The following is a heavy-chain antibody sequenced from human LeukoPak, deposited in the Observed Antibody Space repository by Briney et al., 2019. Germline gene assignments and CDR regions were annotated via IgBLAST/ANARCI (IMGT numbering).Heavy chain of an antibody. Sequence: SETLSLTCTVSGGSISSGSYYWSWIRQPAGKGLEWIGRIYSSGSTNYNPSLKSRVTISLDTSKNQFSLKLSSVTAADTAVYYCARGKYYYDSSGYYYFDYWGQGTLVTVSS. CDR2: IYSSGST. CDR3: ARGKYYYDSSGYYYFDY. V-gene: IGHV4-61*02. J-gene: IGHJ4*02. D-gene: IGHD3-22*01. CDR1: GGSISSGSYY.